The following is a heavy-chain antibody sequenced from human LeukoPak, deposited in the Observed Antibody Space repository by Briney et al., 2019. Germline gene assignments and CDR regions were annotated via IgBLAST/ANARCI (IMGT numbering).Heavy chain of an antibody. Sequence: SGPALVKPTQTLTLTCTFSGFSLSTSGMRVSWIRQPPGKALEWLARIDWDDDKYCSISLKTRLTISKATSKNQVVLTMTNMDPVDTATYYCARILVGIAAALTGWFDPWGQGTLVTVSS. CDR3: ARILVGIAAALTGWFDP. CDR2: IDWDDDK. J-gene: IGHJ5*02. CDR1: GFSLSTSGMR. V-gene: IGHV2-70*04. D-gene: IGHD6-13*01.